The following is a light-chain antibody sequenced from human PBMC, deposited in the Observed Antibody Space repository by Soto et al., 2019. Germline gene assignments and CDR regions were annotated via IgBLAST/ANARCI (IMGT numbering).Light chain of an antibody. CDR1: SSDVGAYNY. CDR3: TSYTSTSTYV. CDR2: DVT. Sequence: QSALTQPASVSGPPGQSITISCTGTSSDVGAYNYVSWYQHHPGKAPRLVIYDVTNRPSGISDRFSGSKSGNTASLTISGLLAEDEADYYCTSYTSTSTYVFGTGTRSPS. J-gene: IGLJ1*01. V-gene: IGLV2-14*01.